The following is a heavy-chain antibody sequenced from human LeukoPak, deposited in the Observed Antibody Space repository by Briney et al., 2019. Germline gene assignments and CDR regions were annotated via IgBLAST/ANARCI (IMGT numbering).Heavy chain of an antibody. D-gene: IGHD1-26*01. V-gene: IGHV4-34*01. Sequence: LETLSLTCAVYGGSFSGYYWSWIRQPPGKGLEWIGEINHSGSTNYNPSLKSRVTISVDTSKNQFSLKLSSVTAADTAVYYCARLMGATNWFDPWGQGTLVTVSS. CDR1: GGSFSGYY. J-gene: IGHJ5*02. CDR2: INHSGST. CDR3: ARLMGATNWFDP.